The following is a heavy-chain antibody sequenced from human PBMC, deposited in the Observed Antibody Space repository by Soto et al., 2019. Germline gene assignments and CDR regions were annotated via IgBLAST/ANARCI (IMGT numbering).Heavy chain of an antibody. CDR3: AKFGCHLVVTAIDY. J-gene: IGHJ4*02. CDR2: ISGSGGIT. Sequence: GGSLRLSCTASGFTFSSYAMSWVRQAPGKGLEWVSAISGSGGITYYAYSVKGRFTISRDNSKNTLYLQMNSLRAEDTAVYYCAKFGCHLVVTAIDYWSQGILVTVSS. V-gene: IGHV3-23*01. D-gene: IGHD2-21*02. CDR1: GFTFSSYA.